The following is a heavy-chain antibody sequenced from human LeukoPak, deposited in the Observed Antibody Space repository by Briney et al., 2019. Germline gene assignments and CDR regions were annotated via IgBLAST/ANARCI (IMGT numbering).Heavy chain of an antibody. J-gene: IGHJ4*02. Sequence: SLRLSCAASGFTFSNYGMHWVRQAPGKGLEWVAVISYDGSNKYYADSVKGRFTISRDNSKNTLYLQMNSLRAEDTAVYYCAKDLGDGYNVPDYWGQGTLVTVSS. CDR3: AKDLGDGYNVPDY. D-gene: IGHD5-24*01. CDR2: ISYDGSNK. CDR1: GFTFSNYG. V-gene: IGHV3-30*18.